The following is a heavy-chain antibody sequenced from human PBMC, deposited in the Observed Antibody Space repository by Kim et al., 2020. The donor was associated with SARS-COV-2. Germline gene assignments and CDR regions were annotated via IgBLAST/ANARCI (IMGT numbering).Heavy chain of an antibody. Sequence: GGSLRLSCAASGFPFNLYWMSWVRQAPGKGLEWVANVKQDGSEKYYVDSVKGRFTISRDYAKSSLYLQMDSVRAEDTAVYYCTKERNSSSWYRYAFDIWG. CDR3: TKERNSSSWYRYAFDI. CDR2: VKQDGSEK. V-gene: IGHV3-7*03. CDR1: GFPFNLYW. D-gene: IGHD6-13*01. J-gene: IGHJ3*02.